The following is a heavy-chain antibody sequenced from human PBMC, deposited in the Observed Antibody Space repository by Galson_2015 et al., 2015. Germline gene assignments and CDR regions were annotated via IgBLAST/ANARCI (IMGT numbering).Heavy chain of an antibody. V-gene: IGHV3-23*01. D-gene: IGHD1-26*01. Sequence: SLRLSCAASGFISSTYGMSWVRQAPGKGLEWVSGISGSGGSTYYADSVEGRFTISRDNSKNTLYLQMNSLRAEDTAIYYCAKDMATLVGAHDYWGQGTLVTVSS. J-gene: IGHJ4*02. CDR3: AKDMATLVGAHDY. CDR2: ISGSGGST. CDR1: GFISSTYG.